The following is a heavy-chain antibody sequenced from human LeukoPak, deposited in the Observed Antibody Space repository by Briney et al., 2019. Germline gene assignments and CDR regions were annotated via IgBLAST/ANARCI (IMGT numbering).Heavy chain of an antibody. CDR3: ARDEYGMDV. Sequence: GGSLRLSCGASGFTFSSYAMSWVRQVPGKGLEWVSAISGSGGSTYYADSVKGRFTISRDISKNTLYLQMNSLRAEDTAVYYCARDEYGMDVWGQGTTVTVSS. CDR1: GFTFSSYA. CDR2: ISGSGGST. J-gene: IGHJ6*02. V-gene: IGHV3-23*01.